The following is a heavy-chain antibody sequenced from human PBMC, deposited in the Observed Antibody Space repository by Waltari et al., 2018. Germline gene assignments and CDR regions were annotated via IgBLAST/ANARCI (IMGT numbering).Heavy chain of an antibody. Sequence: QVQLQQWGAGLLKPSETLSLTCAVYGGSFSGYYWSWIRHPPGQGLEWMWEINHSGSTNYNPSLKRRVTISVDTSKNQFSLKLSSVTAADTAVYYCARARVFAAAGRRDLKNYYYYYMDVWGKGTTVTVSS. D-gene: IGHD6-13*01. V-gene: IGHV4-34*01. J-gene: IGHJ6*03. CDR1: GGSFSGYY. CDR2: INHSGST. CDR3: ARARVFAAAGRRDLKNYYYYYMDV.